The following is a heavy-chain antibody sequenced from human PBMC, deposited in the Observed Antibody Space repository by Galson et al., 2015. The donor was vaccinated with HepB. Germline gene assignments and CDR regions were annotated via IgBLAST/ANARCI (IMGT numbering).Heavy chain of an antibody. J-gene: IGHJ6*02. CDR2: IIPIFGTA. CDR1: GGTFSSYA. V-gene: IGHV1-69*13. Sequence: SVKVSCKASGGTFSSYAISWVRQAPGQGLEWMGGIIPIFGTANYAQKFQGRVTITADESTSTAYMELSSLRSEDTAVYYCARLVLGTSCPQCGGMDVWGQGTTVTVSS. CDR3: ARLVLGTSCPQCGGMDV. D-gene: IGHD2-2*01.